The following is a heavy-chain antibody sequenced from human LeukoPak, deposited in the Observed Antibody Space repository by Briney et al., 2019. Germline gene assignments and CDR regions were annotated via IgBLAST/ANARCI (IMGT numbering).Heavy chain of an antibody. Sequence: VASVKVSCKASGGTFSSYAISWVRQAPGQGLEWIGGIIPIFGTANYAQKFQGRVTITADESTSTAYMELSSLRSEDTAVYYCEREGEYSSSAGVYWGQGTLVTVSS. CDR3: EREGEYSSSAGVY. J-gene: IGHJ4*02. CDR1: GGTFSSYA. CDR2: IIPIFGTA. V-gene: IGHV1-69*13. D-gene: IGHD6-6*01.